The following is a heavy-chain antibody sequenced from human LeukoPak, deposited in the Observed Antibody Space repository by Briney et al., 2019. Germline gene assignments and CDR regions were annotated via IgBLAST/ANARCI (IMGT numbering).Heavy chain of an antibody. CDR2: MNPNSGNT. V-gene: IGHV1-8*01. CDR1: GYTFTSYD. J-gene: IGHJ5*02. CDR3: ARGNPMGWGRWFDP. Sequence: ASVKVSCKASGYTFTSYDINWVRQATGQGLEWMGWMNPNSGNTGYAQKFQGRVTMTRNTSIRTVYMELSSLRYEDTAVYYCARGNPMGWGRWFDPWGQGTLVTVSS. D-gene: IGHD3-16*01.